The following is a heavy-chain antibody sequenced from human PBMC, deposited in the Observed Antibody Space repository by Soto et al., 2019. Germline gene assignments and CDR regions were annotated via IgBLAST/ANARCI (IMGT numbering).Heavy chain of an antibody. V-gene: IGHV2-5*02. CDR1: GFSLTTSGVG. CDR3: AHRILRPVLGLVTPTAIYFDF. Sequence: QITLNESGPTVVKPAETLTLTCTFSGFSLTTSGVGVGWIRQSPGKAPEWLALIYWDDDKRYSASLKSRLTITKDTSKNQVVLTMASVDPADTATYYCAHRILRPVLGLVTPTAIYFDFWGQGTPVVVSS. CDR2: IYWDDDK. J-gene: IGHJ4*02. D-gene: IGHD3-3*01.